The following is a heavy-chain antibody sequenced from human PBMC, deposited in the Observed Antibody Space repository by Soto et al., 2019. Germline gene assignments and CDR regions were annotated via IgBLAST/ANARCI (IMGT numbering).Heavy chain of an antibody. Sequence: EVELLESGGGLVQPGGSLRLSCAASGFDFSSYAMSWVRQAPGRGLEWVSTITTAGGKTYDADFVKGRFTISRDNSKNSLNLQMHSLRGDDTAVYYCAKPRTTGTYGVNAVDLWGQGTMVTVSS. J-gene: IGHJ3*01. CDR2: ITTAGGKT. D-gene: IGHD1-1*01. CDR1: GFDFSSYA. V-gene: IGHV3-23*01. CDR3: AKPRTTGTYGVNAVDL.